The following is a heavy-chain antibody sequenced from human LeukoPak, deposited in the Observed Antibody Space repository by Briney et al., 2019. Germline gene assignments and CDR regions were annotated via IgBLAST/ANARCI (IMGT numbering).Heavy chain of an antibody. D-gene: IGHD3-22*01. CDR1: GFTFSSYS. J-gene: IGHJ4*02. Sequence: GGSLRLSCAASGFTFSSYSMNWVRQAPGKGLEWVSYISSSSSTIYYADSVKGRFTISRDNAKNSLYLQMNSLRDEDTAVYYCARDLNSDSSGYYYVWGQGTLVTVSS. CDR2: ISSSSSTI. CDR3: ARDLNSDSSGYYYV. V-gene: IGHV3-48*02.